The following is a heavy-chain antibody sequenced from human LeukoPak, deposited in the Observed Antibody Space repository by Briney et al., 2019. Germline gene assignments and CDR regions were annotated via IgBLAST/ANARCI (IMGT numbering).Heavy chain of an antibody. V-gene: IGHV4-59*01. J-gene: IGHJ5*02. D-gene: IGHD6-13*01. Sequence: SETLSLTCTVSGGSISPYFWSWIRQSPGKGLEWIGWIHYSGGTSYNPSLKSRVIISVDTSKNQLSLNLSSVTAADTAVYYCARGAAAGTGWFDPWGQGTLVTVSS. CDR2: IHYSGGT. CDR3: ARGAAAGTGWFDP. CDR1: GGSISPYF.